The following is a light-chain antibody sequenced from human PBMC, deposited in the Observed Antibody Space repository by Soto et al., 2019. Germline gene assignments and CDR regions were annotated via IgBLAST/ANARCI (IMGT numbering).Light chain of an antibody. CDR2: GAS. J-gene: IGKJ1*01. V-gene: IGKV3-20*01. CDR3: QQYGSSPRT. Sequence: EIVLTQSPGALSLSPGERPPLSCGASKSVRTGSLAWNQQKPGQAPRLLIYGASTRATGIPDRFSGSGSGTDFTLTISRLEPEDFAVYYCQQYGSSPRTFGQGTKVEIK. CDR1: KSVRTGS.